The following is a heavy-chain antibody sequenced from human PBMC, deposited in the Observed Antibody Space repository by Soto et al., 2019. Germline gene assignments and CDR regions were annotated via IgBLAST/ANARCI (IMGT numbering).Heavy chain of an antibody. V-gene: IGHV1-69*01. CDR2: IIPIFGTA. Sequence: QVQLVQSGAEVKKPGSSVKVSCKASGGTFSSYAISWVRQAPGQGLEWMGGIIPIFGTANYAQKFEGRVTTTADESNTTAYKEQSSRRAEDAVDYYGGVNEGGGGAAARVDYWGQGTLVTVSS. CDR3: GVNEGGGGAAARVDY. D-gene: IGHD6-13*01. J-gene: IGHJ4*02. CDR1: GGTFSSYA.